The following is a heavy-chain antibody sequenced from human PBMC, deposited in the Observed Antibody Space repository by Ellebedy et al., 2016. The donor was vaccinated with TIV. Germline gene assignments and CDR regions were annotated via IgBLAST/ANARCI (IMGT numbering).Heavy chain of an antibody. CDR1: GFTFSSYG. D-gene: IGHD5-24*01. V-gene: IGHV3-30*03. CDR2: ISYDGSNK. CDR3: ARDGYNWVHFDY. Sequence: GESLKISXAASGFTFSSYGMHWVRQAPGKGLEWVAVISYDGSNKYYANSVKGRFTISRDNSKNTLYLQMNSLRAEDTAVYYCARDGYNWVHFDYWGPGTLVTVSS. J-gene: IGHJ4*02.